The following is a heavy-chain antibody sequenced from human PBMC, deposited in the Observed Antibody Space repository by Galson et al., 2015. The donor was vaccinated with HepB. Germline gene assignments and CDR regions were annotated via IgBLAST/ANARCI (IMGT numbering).Heavy chain of an antibody. V-gene: IGHV1-46*01. CDR3: ARDPLYDFWSGYPDY. Sequence: SVKVSCKASGYTFTSYYMHWVRQAPGQGLEWMGIINPSGGSTSYAQKFQGRVTMTRDTSTSTVYMELSSLRSEDTAVYYCARDPLYDFWSGYPDYWGQGTLVTVSS. CDR2: INPSGGST. D-gene: IGHD3-3*01. CDR1: GYTFTSYY. J-gene: IGHJ4*02.